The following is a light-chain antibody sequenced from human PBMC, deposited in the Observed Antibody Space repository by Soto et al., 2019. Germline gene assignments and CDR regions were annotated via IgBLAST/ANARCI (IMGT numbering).Light chain of an antibody. Sequence: DIVMTQSPDSLAVSLGERATINCKSSQSVLYSSNNKNYLAWYQQKPGQPPKLLIYWASTRESGVPDRFSGSRSVTDFTLTISSLQAEDVAVYYCQQYYSTPQITFGQGTRLEIK. CDR2: WAS. J-gene: IGKJ5*01. CDR3: QQYYSTPQIT. CDR1: QSVLYSSNNKNY. V-gene: IGKV4-1*01.